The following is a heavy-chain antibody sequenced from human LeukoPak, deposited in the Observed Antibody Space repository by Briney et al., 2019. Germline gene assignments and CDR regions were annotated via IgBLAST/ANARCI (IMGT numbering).Heavy chain of an antibody. V-gene: IGHV3-74*01. CDR3: ARDLSFSPDH. CDR1: GFTLSSSW. CDR2: VSPDGNLA. Sequence: GGSLRLSCAGSGFTLSSSWMHWVRQAPGKGRVWVAHVSPDGNLANYADSVKGRFIISRDNAKNTLFLQMNSLRAEDTAVYYCARDLSFSPDHWGQGTLATVSS. J-gene: IGHJ4*02.